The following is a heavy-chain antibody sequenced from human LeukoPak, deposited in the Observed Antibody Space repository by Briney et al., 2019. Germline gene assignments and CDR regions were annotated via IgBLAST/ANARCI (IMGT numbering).Heavy chain of an antibody. J-gene: IGHJ6*02. CDR1: GGSISSGGYS. CDR3: ARDLPRGGMDV. Sequence: SQTLSLTCAVPGGSISSGGYSWSWIRQPPGKGLEWIGYIYHSGSTYYNPSLKSRVTISVDRSKNQFSLKLSSVTAADTAVYYCARDLPRGGMDVWGQGTTVTVSS. CDR2: IYHSGST. V-gene: IGHV4-30-2*01.